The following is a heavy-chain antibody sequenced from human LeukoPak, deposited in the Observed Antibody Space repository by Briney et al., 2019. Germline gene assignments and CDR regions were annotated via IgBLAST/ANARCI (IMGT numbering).Heavy chain of an antibody. CDR1: GFTFSSYA. J-gene: IGHJ4*02. V-gene: IGHV3-30*02. D-gene: IGHD1-1*01. CDR2: IRYDGSDK. Sequence: GGSLRLSCAASGFTFSSYAMSWVRQAPGKGLEWVTFIRYDGSDKYYANSVKGRFSISRDNSKKQLYLQMNSLKSEDTALYYCANLDDYWGQGTLVTVSS. CDR3: ANLDDY.